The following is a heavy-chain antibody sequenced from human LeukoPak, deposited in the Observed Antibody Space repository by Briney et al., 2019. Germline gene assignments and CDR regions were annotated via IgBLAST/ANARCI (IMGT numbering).Heavy chain of an antibody. CDR3: ARARDSSGYYYYYYMDV. J-gene: IGHJ6*03. CDR1: GGTFSSYA. V-gene: IGHV1-69*05. D-gene: IGHD3-22*01. Sequence: ASVKVSCKASGGTFSSYAISWVRQAPGQGLEWMGGIIPIFGTANYAQKFQGRVTITTDESTSTAYMELSSLRSEDTAVYYCARARDSSGYYYYYYMDVWGKRTTVTVSS. CDR2: IIPIFGTA.